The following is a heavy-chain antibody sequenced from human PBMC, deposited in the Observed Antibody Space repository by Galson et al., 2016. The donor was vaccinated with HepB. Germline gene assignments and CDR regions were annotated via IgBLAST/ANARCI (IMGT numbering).Heavy chain of an antibody. D-gene: IGHD4-17*01. CDR1: GDSVSSNSAG. J-gene: IGHJ4*02. Sequence: CAISGDSVSSNSAGWNWIRQSPSRGLEGLGRTLYRSNWQNDYAESVRGRITINPDTSKNQFSLQMNSVTPEDTAVYYCASSDYGDYGGREFDYWGQGTLVTVSS. CDR2: TLYRSNWQN. CDR3: ASSDYGDYGGREFDY. V-gene: IGHV6-1*01.